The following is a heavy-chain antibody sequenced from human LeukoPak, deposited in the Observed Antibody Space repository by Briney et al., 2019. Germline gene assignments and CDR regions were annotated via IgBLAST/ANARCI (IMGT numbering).Heavy chain of an antibody. CDR1: GGTFSSYA. V-gene: IGHV1-69*13. D-gene: IGHD2-2*01. J-gene: IGHJ5*02. CDR2: IIPIFGTA. Sequence: ASVKVSCKASGGTFSSYAISWVRQAPGQGLEWMGGIIPIFGTANYAQKFQGRVTITADESTSTAYMELSSLRSEDTAVYYCAREFIVVVPAAIRWFDPWGQGTLVTVSS. CDR3: AREFIVVVPAAIRWFDP.